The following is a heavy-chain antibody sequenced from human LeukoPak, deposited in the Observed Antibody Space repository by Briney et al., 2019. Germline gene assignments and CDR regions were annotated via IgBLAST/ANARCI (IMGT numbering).Heavy chain of an antibody. CDR3: ARAGYCSSTSCQWVPLV. Sequence: SETLSLTCAVSGGSISSSNWWSWVRQPPGKGLEWIGEIYHSGSTNYNPSLKSRVTISVDKSKNQFSLKLSSVTAADTAVYYCARAGYCSSTSCQWVPLVWGQGTTVTVSS. J-gene: IGHJ6*02. CDR2: IYHSGST. D-gene: IGHD2-2*03. V-gene: IGHV4-4*02. CDR1: GGSISSSNW.